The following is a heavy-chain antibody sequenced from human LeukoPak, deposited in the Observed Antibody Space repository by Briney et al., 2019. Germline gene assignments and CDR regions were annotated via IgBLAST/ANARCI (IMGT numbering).Heavy chain of an antibody. CDR1: GFTFSSYE. D-gene: IGHD6-13*01. Sequence: HPGGSLRLSCAASGFTFSSYEMNWVRQAPGKGLEWVSSISRSATTIYYADSVKGRFTISRDNAKNSLYLQMNSLRAEDTAVYFCARVGALSRSWLLYWGQGTLVTVSS. CDR2: ISRSATTI. CDR3: ARVGALSRSWLLY. J-gene: IGHJ4*02. V-gene: IGHV3-48*03.